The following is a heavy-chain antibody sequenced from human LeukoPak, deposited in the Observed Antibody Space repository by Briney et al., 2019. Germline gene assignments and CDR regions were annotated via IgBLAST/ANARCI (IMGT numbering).Heavy chain of an antibody. D-gene: IGHD6-19*01. CDR2: INTNSGGT. V-gene: IGHV1-2*02. Sequence: GASVKVSCKASGYTFTGYHMHWVRQAPGQGLEWMGWINTNSGGTNYAQKFQGRVTMTRDTSISTAYMELSRLRSDDTAVYYCARSKKGYSSGWLRGEWFDPWGQGTLVTVSS. J-gene: IGHJ5*02. CDR1: GYTFTGYH. CDR3: ARSKKGYSSGWLRGEWFDP.